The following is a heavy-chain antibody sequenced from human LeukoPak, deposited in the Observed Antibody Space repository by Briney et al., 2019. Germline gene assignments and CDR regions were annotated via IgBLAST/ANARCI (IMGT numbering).Heavy chain of an antibody. CDR2: ISGSSSNI. CDR1: GFTFSDFY. J-gene: IGHJ4*02. Sequence: GGSLRLSCAASGFTFSDFYMSWIRQAPGKGLESVSYISGSSSNINYADSVKGRFTISRDNSENTLYLQMKSLRAEDTAVYYCARGDGYNFFDYWGQGTLVTVSS. V-gene: IGHV3-11*05. CDR3: ARGDGYNFFDY. D-gene: IGHD5-24*01.